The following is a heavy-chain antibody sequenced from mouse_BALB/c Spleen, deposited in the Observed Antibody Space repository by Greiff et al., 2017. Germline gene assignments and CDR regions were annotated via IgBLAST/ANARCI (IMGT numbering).Heavy chain of an antibody. J-gene: IGHJ2*01. CDR2: ISSGGSYT. CDR1: GFTFSSYA. V-gene: IGHV5-9-1*01. Sequence: EVMLVESGEGLVKPGGSLKLSCAASGFTFSSYAMSWVRQTPEKRLEWVATISSGGSYTYYPDSVKGRFTISRDNAKNTLYLQMSSLRSEDTAMYYCASLFLRNYFDYWGQGTTLTVSS. CDR3: ASLFLRNYFDY.